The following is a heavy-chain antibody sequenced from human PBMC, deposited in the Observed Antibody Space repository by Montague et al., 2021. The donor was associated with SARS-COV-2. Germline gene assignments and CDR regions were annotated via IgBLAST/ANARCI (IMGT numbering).Heavy chain of an antibody. CDR2: IYNGGST. J-gene: IGHJ4*02. D-gene: IGHD1-14*01. Sequence: SETRSLTCTVSGDSIRNSDYSWGWVRQPPGNGLEWIGNIYNGGSTFYNPSLKSRVTIFVVTSKNQFSLKLSSVTAADTAVYYCATRTRYPQNDFGFWGQGTLVTVSS. CDR3: ATRTRYPQNDFGF. V-gene: IGHV4-39*01. CDR1: GDSIRNSDYS.